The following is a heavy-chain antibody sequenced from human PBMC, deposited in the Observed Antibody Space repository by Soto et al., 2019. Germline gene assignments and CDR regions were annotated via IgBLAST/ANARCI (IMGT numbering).Heavy chain of an antibody. CDR2: IYYSGSP. J-gene: IGHJ4*02. CDR3: ARGSFDSSAYSHHFDY. CDR1: GGSISSGDYY. Sequence: QVQLQESGPGLVKPSQTLSLTCTVSGGSISSGDYYWSWIRQPPGKGLEWIGYIYYSGSPDYNPHLKSRVTISVDTSKNQFSLKLSSVTAADTAVYYCARGSFDSSAYSHHFDYWGQGTLVTVSS. D-gene: IGHD3-22*01. V-gene: IGHV4-30-4*01.